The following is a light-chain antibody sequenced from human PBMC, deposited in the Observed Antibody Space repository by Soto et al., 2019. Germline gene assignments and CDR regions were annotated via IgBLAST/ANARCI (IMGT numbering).Light chain of an antibody. CDR3: RVV. CDR2: EVN. Sequence: QSALTQPPSASGSPGQSVTISCTGTSSDVGGYNFVSWYQQHPGKAPKLMIYEVNKRPSGVPDRFSGSKSGNTASLTVSGLQAEDEADYNNRVVFGTGTKLTVL. V-gene: IGLV2-8*01. J-gene: IGLJ1*01. CDR1: SSDVGGYNF.